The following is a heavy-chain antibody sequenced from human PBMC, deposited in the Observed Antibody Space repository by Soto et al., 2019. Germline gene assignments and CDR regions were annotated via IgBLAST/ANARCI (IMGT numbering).Heavy chain of an antibody. Sequence: GGSLRLSCAASGFTFSDYAMHWVRQAPGKGLEWVAVVSHDGRNTHYADSVKGRFTISRDSSKNTASLEMTSLRAEDTAVYYCAKGGRQWLVTSDFNYWGQGALVTVSS. CDR2: VSHDGRNT. D-gene: IGHD6-19*01. V-gene: IGHV3-30*18. J-gene: IGHJ4*02. CDR1: GFTFSDYA. CDR3: AKGGRQWLVTSDFNY.